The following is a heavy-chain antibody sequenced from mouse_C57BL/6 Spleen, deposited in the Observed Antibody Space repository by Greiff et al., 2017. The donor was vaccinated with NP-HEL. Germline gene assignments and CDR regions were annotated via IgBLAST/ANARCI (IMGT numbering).Heavy chain of an antibody. CDR2: ISSGGSYT. J-gene: IGHJ2*01. Sequence: EVHLVESGGDLVKPGGSLKLSCAASGFTFSSYGMSWVRQTPDKRLEWVATISSGGSYTYYPDSVKGRFTISRDNAKNTLYLQMSSLKSEDTAMYYCARRVQLLYYFDYWGQGTTLTVSS. CDR3: ARRVQLLYYFDY. CDR1: GFTFSSYG. D-gene: IGHD4-1*02. V-gene: IGHV5-6*01.